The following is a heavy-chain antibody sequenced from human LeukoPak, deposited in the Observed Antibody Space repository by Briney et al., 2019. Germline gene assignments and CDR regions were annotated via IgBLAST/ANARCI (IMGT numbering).Heavy chain of an antibody. Sequence: SETLSLTCSVSGGSISSYYWSWIRQAPGKGLEWIGNIYNSGSTNYNPSLKSRVTISVDTSKNQFSLKLSSVTAADTAVYYCARQELERWLYSRGYYFDYWGQGTLVTVSS. CDR3: ARQELERWLYSRGYYFDY. V-gene: IGHV4-59*08. D-gene: IGHD5-24*01. J-gene: IGHJ4*02. CDR1: GGSISSYY. CDR2: IYNSGST.